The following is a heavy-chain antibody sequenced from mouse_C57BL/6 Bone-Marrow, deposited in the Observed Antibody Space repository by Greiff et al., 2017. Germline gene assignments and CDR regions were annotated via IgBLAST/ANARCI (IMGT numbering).Heavy chain of an antibody. CDR2: IYPRSGNT. CDR1: GYTFTSYG. J-gene: IGHJ2*01. CDR3: ARDYYSHYFAY. V-gene: IGHV1-81*01. D-gene: IGHD2-12*01. Sequence: VQLQQSGAELARPGASVKLSCKASGYTFTSYGISWVKQRTGQGLEWIGEIYPRSGNTYYNEKFKGKATLTADQSSSTAYMELHSLTSEDSAVYFYARDYYSHYFAYWGRGTTLTVSS.